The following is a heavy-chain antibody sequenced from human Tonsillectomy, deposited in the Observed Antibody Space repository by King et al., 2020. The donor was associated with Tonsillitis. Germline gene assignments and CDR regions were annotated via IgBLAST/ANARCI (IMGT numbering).Heavy chain of an antibody. Sequence: QLVQSGAEVKKPGASVQVSCKASGYTFSSYGISWVRQAPGQGLEWMGWISVYNGNTKYAKKFQGRVTMTTDTSTTTCTVYRELRSLRSDDTAVYYCARVPSYYDFWSGYYMDVWGKGTTVTVSS. CDR1: GYTFSSYG. D-gene: IGHD3-3*01. J-gene: IGHJ6*04. CDR2: ISVYNGNT. V-gene: IGHV1-18*01. CDR3: ARVPSYYDFWSGYYMDV.